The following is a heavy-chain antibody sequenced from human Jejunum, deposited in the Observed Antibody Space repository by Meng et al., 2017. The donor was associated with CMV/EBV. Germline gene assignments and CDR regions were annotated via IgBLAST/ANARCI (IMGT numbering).Heavy chain of an antibody. D-gene: IGHD4-11*01. CDR2: IYYSGST. CDR3: ARDHSNYKDYYYYGMDV. J-gene: IGHJ6*02. CDR1: SISSYY. V-gene: IGHV4-59*01. Sequence: SISSYYWSWIRQPPGKGLEWIGYIYYSGSTNYNPSPKSRVTISVDTSKNQFSLKLSSVTAADTAVYYCARDHSNYKDYYYYGMDVWGQGTTVTVSS.